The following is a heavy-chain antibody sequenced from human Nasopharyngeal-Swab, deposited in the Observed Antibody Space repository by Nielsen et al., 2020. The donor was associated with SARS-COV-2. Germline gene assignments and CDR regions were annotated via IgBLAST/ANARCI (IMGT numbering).Heavy chain of an antibody. CDR1: GFTFSSYW. V-gene: IGHV3-74*01. CDR2: LYTDGITA. CDR3: TRGCGGDCHGIDY. Sequence: GESLKISCAASGFTFSSYWIHWVRQAPGKGLVWVSHLYTDGITANYADSVKGRFTISRDNANNTVYLQMNSLRAEDTAVYYCTRGCGGDCHGIDYWGRGTLVTVSS. J-gene: IGHJ4*02. D-gene: IGHD2-21*02.